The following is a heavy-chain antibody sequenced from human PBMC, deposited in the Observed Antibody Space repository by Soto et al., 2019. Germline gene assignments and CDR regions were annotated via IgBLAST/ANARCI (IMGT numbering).Heavy chain of an antibody. CDR2: IYYSGST. J-gene: IGHJ4*02. CDR3: ARVSGYDDTRNFDY. D-gene: IGHD5-12*01. Sequence: SETLSLTCTVSGGSISSYYWSWIRQPPGKGLEWIGYIYYSGSTNYNPSLKSRVTISVDTSKNQFSLKLSSVTAADTAVYYCARVSGYDDTRNFDYWGQGTLVTVSS. V-gene: IGHV4-59*01. CDR1: GGSISSYY.